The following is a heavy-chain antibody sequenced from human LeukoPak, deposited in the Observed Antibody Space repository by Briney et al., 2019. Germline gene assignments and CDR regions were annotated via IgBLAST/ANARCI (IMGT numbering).Heavy chain of an antibody. CDR1: GFTFSSYA. V-gene: IGHV4-59*01. D-gene: IGHD2-15*01. CDR2: IYYSGST. Sequence: GSLRLSCAASGFTFSSYAMSWVRQAPGKGLEWIGYIYYSGSTNYNPSLKSRVTISVDTSKNQFSLKLSSVTAADTAVYYCARGYCSGGSCLFDYWGQGTLVTVSS. J-gene: IGHJ4*02. CDR3: ARGYCSGGSCLFDY.